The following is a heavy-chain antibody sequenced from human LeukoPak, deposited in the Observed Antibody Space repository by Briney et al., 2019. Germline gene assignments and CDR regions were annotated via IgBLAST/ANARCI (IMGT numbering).Heavy chain of an antibody. CDR3: VRDFEWGFDH. D-gene: IGHD3-9*01. CDR2: IRNVGNNK. J-gene: IGHJ4*02. Sequence: GGSLRLSCAASGFTFTNHGMHWVRQAPGKGLEWVAFIRNVGNNKYHADSVKGRFTISRDNSKSTQYLQMNSLRSEDTALYYCVRDFEWGFDHWGQGTLVTVSS. V-gene: IGHV3-30*02. CDR1: GFTFTNHG.